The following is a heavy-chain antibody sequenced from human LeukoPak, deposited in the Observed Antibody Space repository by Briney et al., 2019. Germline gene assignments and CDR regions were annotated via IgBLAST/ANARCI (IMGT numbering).Heavy chain of an antibody. Sequence: GLEWVSAISDSGGKTHYADSVRGRFTISRDNSKNTLYLQMNSLRPEDTAVYYCAKDWSCDTWGQGTMVTVSS. J-gene: IGHJ3*02. CDR3: AKDWSCDT. CDR2: ISDSGGKT. V-gene: IGHV3-23*01.